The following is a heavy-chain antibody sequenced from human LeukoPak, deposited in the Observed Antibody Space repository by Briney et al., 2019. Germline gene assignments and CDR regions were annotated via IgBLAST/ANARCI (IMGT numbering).Heavy chain of an antibody. J-gene: IGHJ4*02. V-gene: IGHV3-33*01. D-gene: IGHD1-1*01. CDR2: IWFDGSTQ. Sequence: GGSLRLSCAASGFAFSTHGMHWVRQAPGKGLEWVSVIWFDGSTQYYTDSVKGRFTISRDNSKNTLFLQMHSLRAEDTAVYYCVRDPQIDWNRPSPLSRGQGTLVTVSS. CDR1: GFAFSTHG. CDR3: VRDPQIDWNRPSPLS.